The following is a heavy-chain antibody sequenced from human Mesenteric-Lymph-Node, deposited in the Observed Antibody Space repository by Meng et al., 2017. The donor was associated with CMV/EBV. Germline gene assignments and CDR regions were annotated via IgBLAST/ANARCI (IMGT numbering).Heavy chain of an antibody. CDR2: INSDGSST. CDR3: ARDPYGSGSYSDY. J-gene: IGHJ4*02. CDR1: GFIFSNYW. D-gene: IGHD3-10*01. Sequence: GGSLRLSCAASGFIFSNYWMHWVRQAPGKGLVWVSRINSDGSSTDYADSVKGRFTISRDNAKSTLYLEMNSLRADDTAVYYCARDPYGSGSYSDYWGQGTLVTVSS. V-gene: IGHV3-74*01.